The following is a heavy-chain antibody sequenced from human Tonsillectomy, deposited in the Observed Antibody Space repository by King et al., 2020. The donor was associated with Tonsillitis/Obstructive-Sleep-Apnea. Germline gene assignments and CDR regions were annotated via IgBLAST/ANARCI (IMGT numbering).Heavy chain of an antibody. J-gene: IGHJ6*02. V-gene: IGHV3-23*04. CDR1: GFTFSTYD. CDR3: AKDHRGGRYCSGNSCPTFGMDV. CDR2: ISGSGNST. Sequence: DVQLVESGGGLVQPGGSLRLSCAASGFTFSTYDMSWVRQAPGKGPEGVSVISGSGNSTYYSDSVKGRFTISRDNSKNTLYLQMNSLRTEDTAVYYCAKDHRGGRYCSGNSCPTFGMDVWGQGTTVTVSS. D-gene: IGHD2-15*01.